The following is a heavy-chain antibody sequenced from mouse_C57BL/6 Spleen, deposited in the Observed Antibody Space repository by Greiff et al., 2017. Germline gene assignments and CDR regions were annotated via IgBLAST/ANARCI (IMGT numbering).Heavy chain of an antibody. Sequence: EVQGVESGGGLVQPGGSLSLSCAASGFTFTDYYMSWVRQPPGKALEWLGFIRNKANGYTTEYSASVKGRFTISRDNSQSILYLQMNALRAEDSATYYCARSNWDRSWFAYWGQGTLVTVSA. CDR3: ARSNWDRSWFAY. D-gene: IGHD4-1*01. CDR1: GFTFTDYY. CDR2: IRNKANGYTT. V-gene: IGHV7-3*01. J-gene: IGHJ3*01.